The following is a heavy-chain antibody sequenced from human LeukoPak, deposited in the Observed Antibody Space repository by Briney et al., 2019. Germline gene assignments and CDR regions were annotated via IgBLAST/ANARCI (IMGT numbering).Heavy chain of an antibody. J-gene: IGHJ6*02. D-gene: IGHD6-13*01. CDR1: GGSFSGYY. CDR2: INHSGST. V-gene: IGHV4-34*01. Sequence: SETLSLTCAVHGGSFSGYYWSWIRQPPGKGLEWIGEINHSGSTNYNPSLKSRVTISVDTSKNQFSLKLSSVTAADTAVYYCARQDSSSFGYYGMDVWGQGTTVTVSS. CDR3: ARQDSSSFGYYGMDV.